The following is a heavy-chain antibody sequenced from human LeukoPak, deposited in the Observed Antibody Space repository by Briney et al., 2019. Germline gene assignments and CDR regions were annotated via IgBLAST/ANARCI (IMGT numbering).Heavy chain of an antibody. D-gene: IGHD2-2*02. CDR1: GYSFTSYW. J-gene: IGHJ4*02. CDR3: ARLGIVVVPAAIMGVNFDY. Sequence: PGESLQISCKGSGYSFTSYWIGWVRQMPGKGLEWMGIIYPGDSDTRYSPSFQGQVTISADKSISTAYLQWSSLKASDTAMYYCARLGIVVVPAAIMGVNFDYWGQGTLVTVSS. V-gene: IGHV5-51*01. CDR2: IYPGDSDT.